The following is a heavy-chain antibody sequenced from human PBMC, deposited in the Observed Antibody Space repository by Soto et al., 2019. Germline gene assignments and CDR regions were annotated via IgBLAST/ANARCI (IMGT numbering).Heavy chain of an antibody. D-gene: IGHD6-19*01. CDR3: ARDDSIVVAGTYYFDY. J-gene: IGHJ4*02. CDR1: GFTFSSYG. Sequence: GGSLRLSCAASGFTFSSYGMHWVRQAPGKGLEWVTVIWYDGSNKYYADSVKGRFTISRDNSKDTLYLQMNSLRAEDTAVYYCARDDSIVVAGTYYFDYWGQGT. V-gene: IGHV3-33*01. CDR2: IWYDGSNK.